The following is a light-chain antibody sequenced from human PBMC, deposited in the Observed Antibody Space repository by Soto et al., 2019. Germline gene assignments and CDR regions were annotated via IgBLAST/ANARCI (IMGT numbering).Light chain of an antibody. CDR2: DAS. V-gene: IGKV1-5*01. CDR1: QSISSR. CDR3: QQYNSYSLT. J-gene: IGKJ4*01. Sequence: DIQMTQSPSTLSASVGDRVTITCRASQSISSRLAWYQQKPGKAPKILIYDASNLESGVPSRFSASGSGTEFTLTISSLQSDDFATYYCQQYNSYSLTFGGGTKVEIK.